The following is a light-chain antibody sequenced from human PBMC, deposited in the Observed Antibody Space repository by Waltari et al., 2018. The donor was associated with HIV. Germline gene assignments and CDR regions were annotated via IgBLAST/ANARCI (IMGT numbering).Light chain of an antibody. CDR1: QSLVHTDGNTY. CDR2: KVS. CDR3: MQGTHWYT. Sequence: RSSQSLVHTDGNTYLNWFHQRPGQSPRRLFYKVSKRESGVPDRFSGSGSGTDFTLYISRVEAEDVGVYYCMQGTHWYTFGQGTKLEI. J-gene: IGKJ2*01. V-gene: IGKV2-30*02.